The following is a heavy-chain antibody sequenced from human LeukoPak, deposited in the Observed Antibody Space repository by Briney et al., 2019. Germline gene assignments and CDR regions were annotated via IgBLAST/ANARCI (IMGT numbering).Heavy chain of an antibody. CDR1: GGSISSGDYY. Sequence: SETLSLTCTVSGGSISSGDYYWSWIRQPPGKGLEWIGYIYYSGSTYYNPSLKSRVTIPVDTSKNQFSLKLSSVTAADTAVYYCARGLRYSSGWLLFWGQGTLVTVSS. CDR2: IYYSGST. V-gene: IGHV4-30-4*08. CDR3: ARGLRYSSGWLLF. D-gene: IGHD6-19*01. J-gene: IGHJ4*02.